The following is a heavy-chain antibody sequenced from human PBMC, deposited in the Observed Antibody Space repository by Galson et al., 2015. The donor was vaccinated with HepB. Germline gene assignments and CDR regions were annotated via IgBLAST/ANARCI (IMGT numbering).Heavy chain of an antibody. D-gene: IGHD3-3*01. CDR3: AREERFLEWLFYFDY. V-gene: IGHV3-33*01. CDR2: IWYDGSNK. J-gene: IGHJ4*01. CDR1: GFTFSSYG. Sequence: SLRLSCAASGFTFSSYGMHWVRQAPGKGLEWVAVIWYDGSNKYYADSVKGRFTISRDNSKNTLYLQMNSPGAEDTAVYYCAREERFLEWLFYFDYWGQGTLVTVSS.